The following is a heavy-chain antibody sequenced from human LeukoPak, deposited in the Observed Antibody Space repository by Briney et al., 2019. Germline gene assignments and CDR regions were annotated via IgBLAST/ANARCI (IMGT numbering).Heavy chain of an antibody. CDR2: MSSGGTYI. Sequence: GGSLRLSCAASGFTFSTYSMHWVRQAPGKGPEWVSSMSSGGTYIYYADSVKGRFTISRDNAKNSLYLQMNSLRAEDTAVYYCARDTVTHDAFDIWGEGTMVTVSS. D-gene: IGHD4-11*01. CDR3: ARDTVTHDAFDI. CDR1: GFTFSTYS. J-gene: IGHJ3*02. V-gene: IGHV3-21*01.